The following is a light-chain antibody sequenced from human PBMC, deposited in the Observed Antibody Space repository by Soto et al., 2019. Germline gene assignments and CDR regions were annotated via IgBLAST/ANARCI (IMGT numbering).Light chain of an antibody. J-gene: IGKJ1*01. CDR2: GAS. Sequence: EIVMTQSPATLSVSPGERVTLSCRASQSVSSSLAWYQQKPGQAPRHLIYGASTRAIGIPGRFSGSGSETEFTLTISSLQSEDFAVYYCQQYNNWWTFGQGTKVETK. CDR3: QQYNNWWT. CDR1: QSVSSS. V-gene: IGKV3-15*01.